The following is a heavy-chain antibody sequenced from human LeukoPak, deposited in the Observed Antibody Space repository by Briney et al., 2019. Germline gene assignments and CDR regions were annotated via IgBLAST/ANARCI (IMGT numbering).Heavy chain of an antibody. D-gene: IGHD2-2*01. Sequence: GSVKVSCKASGYTFANCGISWVRQAPGQGLEWMGRISGYNGNTNNAQKLQGRITMTTDTSTTTAYMELRSLTSDDTAVYYCAREYCDSARCYGYDYCGQGTLVTVSS. CDR3: AREYCDSARCYGYDY. J-gene: IGHJ4*02. CDR2: ISGYNGNT. V-gene: IGHV1-18*01. CDR1: GYTFANCG.